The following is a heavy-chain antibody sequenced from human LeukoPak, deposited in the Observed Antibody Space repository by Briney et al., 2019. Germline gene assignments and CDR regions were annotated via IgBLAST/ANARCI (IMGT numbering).Heavy chain of an antibody. V-gene: IGHV3-11*04. CDR1: GFTFSDYY. CDR2: ISSSGSTI. Sequence: TGGSLRLSCAASGFTFSDYYMSWIRQAPGKGLEWVSYISSSGSTIYYADSVKGRFTISRDNAKNSLYLQMNSLRAEDTAVYYCARERGYSYGWDDYYYGMDVWGQGTTVTVSS. CDR3: ARERGYSYGWDDYYYGMDV. D-gene: IGHD5-18*01. J-gene: IGHJ6*02.